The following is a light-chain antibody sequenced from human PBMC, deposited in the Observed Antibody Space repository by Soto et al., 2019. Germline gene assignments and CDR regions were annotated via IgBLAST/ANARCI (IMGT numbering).Light chain of an antibody. Sequence: DIKMSQSPSTLSASVGDRVTITCRASQSISRGLAWYQQKPGKAPKLLIYAASSLQSGVPSRFSGSGSGTDFTLTISSLQPEDFATYSCQQSYNSPQTFGRGTKVDIK. CDR1: QSISRG. CDR3: QQSYNSPQT. J-gene: IGKJ1*01. CDR2: AAS. V-gene: IGKV1-39*01.